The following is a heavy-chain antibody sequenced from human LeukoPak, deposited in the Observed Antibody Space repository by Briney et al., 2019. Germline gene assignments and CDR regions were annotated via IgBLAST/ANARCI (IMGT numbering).Heavy chain of an antibody. CDR1: GFTFSNYA. J-gene: IGHJ3*02. V-gene: IGHV3-23*01. CDR3: AKTARSWLDAFDI. Sequence: GGSLRLSCAASGFTFSNYAMSWVRQAPGKGLEWVSAFSGGGDNTYYADSVKGRFTISRDNSKNTLYLQMNSLRAEDTAVYYCAKTARSWLDAFDIWGQGTMVTVSS. CDR2: FSGGGDNT. D-gene: IGHD6-13*01.